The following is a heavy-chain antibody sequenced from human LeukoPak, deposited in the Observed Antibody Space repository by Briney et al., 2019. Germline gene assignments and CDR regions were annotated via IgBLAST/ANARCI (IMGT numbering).Heavy chain of an antibody. D-gene: IGHD6-13*01. CDR1: GFTFSSYA. CDR2: ISGSGGST. J-gene: IGHJ3*02. CDR3: ARIGVRYIGQQLDI. Sequence: GGSLRLSCAASGFTFSSYAMSWVRQAPGKGLKWVSAISGSGGSTYYADSVKGRFTISRDNSKNTLYLQMNSLRAEDTAVYYCARIGVRYIGQQLDIWGQGTMVTVSS. V-gene: IGHV3-23*01.